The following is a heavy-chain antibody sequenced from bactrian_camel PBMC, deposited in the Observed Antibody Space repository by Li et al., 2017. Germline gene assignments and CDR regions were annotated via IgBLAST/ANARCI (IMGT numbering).Heavy chain of an antibody. V-gene: IGHV3S25*01. CDR1: DDTYSSYC. D-gene: IGHD4*01. J-gene: IGHJ4*01. Sequence: QLVESGGGSVQNGGSLRLSCAFSDDTYSSYCMGWVRQAPGKEREGVALLYSGGGNTYLADSVKGRFTFSQDNSKNTIYLRMNNLRPEDSAMYYCAADVVPGNYRDRLSYRYNYWGQGTQVTVS. CDR2: LYSGGGNT. CDR3: AADVVPGNYRDRLSYRYNY.